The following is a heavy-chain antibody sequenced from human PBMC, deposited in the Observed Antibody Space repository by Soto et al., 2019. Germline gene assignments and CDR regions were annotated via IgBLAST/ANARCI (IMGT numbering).Heavy chain of an antibody. CDR1: GGSISSGGYY. D-gene: IGHD5-18*01. V-gene: IGHV4-61*08. J-gene: IGHJ4*02. CDR3: ARAKYSYGEFDY. CDR2: IYYSGST. Sequence: PSETLSLTCTVSGGSISSGGYYWSWIRQHPGKGLEWIGYIYYSGSTNYNPSLKSRVTISVDTSKNQFSLKLSSVTAADTAVYYCARAKYSYGEFDYWGQGTLVTVSS.